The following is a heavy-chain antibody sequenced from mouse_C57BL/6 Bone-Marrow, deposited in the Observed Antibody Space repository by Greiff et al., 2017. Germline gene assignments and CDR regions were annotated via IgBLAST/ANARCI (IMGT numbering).Heavy chain of an antibody. D-gene: IGHD2-1*01. CDR3: AVYGNLYFDY. Sequence: QVQLQQPGAELVKPGASVKMSCKASGYTFTSYWITWVKQRPGQGLEWIGDIYPGSGSTNYNEKFKSKATLTVATSSSAAYMQLSSLTSEVSAVYYGAVYGNLYFDYWCQGTTLTVSS. CDR1: GYTFTSYW. J-gene: IGHJ2*01. CDR2: IYPGSGST. V-gene: IGHV1-55*01.